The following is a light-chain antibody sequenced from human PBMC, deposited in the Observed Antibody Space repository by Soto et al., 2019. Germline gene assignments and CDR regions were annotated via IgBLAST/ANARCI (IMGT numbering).Light chain of an antibody. CDR3: HQTSTAPPFT. CDR1: QTISTH. CDR2: AAS. J-gene: IGKJ3*01. V-gene: IGKV1-39*01. Sequence: DLQMTQSPSSLSASVGDRVIIICRTSQTISTHLNWYQQRSGKAPKLLIYAASNLQSGVPSRFSGSGSGTAFTLTISSLQPEDVATYYCHQTSTAPPFTFGPGTKVDVK.